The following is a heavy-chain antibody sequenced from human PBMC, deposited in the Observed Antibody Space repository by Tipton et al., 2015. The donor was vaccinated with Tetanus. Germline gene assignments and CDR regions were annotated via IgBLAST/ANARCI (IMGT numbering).Heavy chain of an antibody. J-gene: IGHJ2*01. CDR2: IDPSDSYT. Sequence: MQLVQSGAEVKKPGESLRISCKGSGYSFTSYWISWERQMPGKGLEWMERIDPSDSYTNYSPSFQGHVTISADKSISTAYLQWSSLKASDTAMYYCARWTGTAMVTGWYFDLWGRGTLVTVSS. CDR3: ARWTGTAMVTGWYFDL. D-gene: IGHD5-18*01. V-gene: IGHV5-10-1*01. CDR1: GYSFTSYW.